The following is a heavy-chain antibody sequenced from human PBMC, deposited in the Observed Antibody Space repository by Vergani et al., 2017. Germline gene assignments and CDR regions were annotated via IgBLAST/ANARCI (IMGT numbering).Heavy chain of an antibody. J-gene: IGHJ6*03. V-gene: IGHV3-33*01. CDR3: VREGSYCGSTTCRNPSYVYYYHMDV. CDR2: IYYDGNKK. D-gene: IGHD2-21*01. CDR1: GFTFSTYA. Sequence: QVQLVESGGGVVQPGRSLRLSCTSSGFTFSTYAIHWVRQAPGKGLEWVAIIYYDGNKKYYADSEKGRFTLSRDNSRNTLYLLMSSLRAEDTAIYYCVREGSYCGSTTCRNPSYVYYYHMDVWGEGTTVTVSS.